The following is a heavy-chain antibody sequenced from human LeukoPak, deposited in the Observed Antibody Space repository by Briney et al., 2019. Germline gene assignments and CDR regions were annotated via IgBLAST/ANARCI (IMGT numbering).Heavy chain of an antibody. J-gene: IGHJ4*02. CDR3: ASPRGY. CDR1: GGSFSGYY. Sequence: PWETLSLTCAVYGGSFSGYYWSWIRQPAGKGLEWIGRIYTSGSTNYNPSLKSRVTMSVDTSKNQFSLKLSSVTAADTAVYYCASPRGYWGQGTLVTVSS. CDR2: IYTSGST. V-gene: IGHV4-59*10.